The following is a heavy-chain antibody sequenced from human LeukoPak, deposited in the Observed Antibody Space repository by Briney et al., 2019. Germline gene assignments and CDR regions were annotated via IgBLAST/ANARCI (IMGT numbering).Heavy chain of an antibody. J-gene: IGHJ4*02. Sequence: GGSLRLSCAASGITFSDYWMNWVRQAPGKGLEWVANIKPDGSEKYYVDSVKGRFTISRDNAKNSLYLQMNSLRAEDTAVYYCARDSAIFPGWENYFDYWGQGTLVTVSS. CDR2: IKPDGSEK. D-gene: IGHD3-3*01. V-gene: IGHV3-7*01. CDR3: ARDSAIFPGWENYFDY. CDR1: GITFSDYW.